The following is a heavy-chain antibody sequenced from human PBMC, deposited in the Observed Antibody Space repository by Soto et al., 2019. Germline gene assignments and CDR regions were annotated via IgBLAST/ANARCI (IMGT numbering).Heavy chain of an antibody. V-gene: IGHV4-39*01. Sequence: QLQLQESGPGLVKPSETLSLICSVPGGPISSSGHFWAWIRQPPGRGLEWLATIYYTGTTYYNPSLKSRLTISMDTSKDQFSLDLTSMTAADTALYFCARRVYSGSGRDYFDRWGQGSLVTVSS. CDR3: ARRVYSGSGRDYFDR. CDR1: GGPISSSGHF. D-gene: IGHD1-26*01. J-gene: IGHJ4*02. CDR2: IYYTGTT.